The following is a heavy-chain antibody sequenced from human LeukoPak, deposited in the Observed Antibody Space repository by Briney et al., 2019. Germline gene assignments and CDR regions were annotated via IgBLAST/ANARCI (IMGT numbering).Heavy chain of an antibody. D-gene: IGHD3-10*01. V-gene: IGHV4-4*07. CDR1: GGSLSSYY. J-gene: IGHJ4*02. Sequence: PSETLSLTCTVSGGSLSSYYWSWVRQPAGKGLEWIGRIYTSGSTNYNPSLKSRVTMSVDTSKNQFSLKLSSVTAADTAVYYCARDGYYYGSGSLSYFDYWGQGTLVTVSS. CDR3: ARDGYYYGSGSLSYFDY. CDR2: IYTSGST.